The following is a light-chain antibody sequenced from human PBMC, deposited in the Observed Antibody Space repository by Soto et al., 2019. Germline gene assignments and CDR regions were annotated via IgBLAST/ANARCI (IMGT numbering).Light chain of an antibody. CDR3: SSYTTSSTRV. J-gene: IGLJ3*02. V-gene: IGLV2-14*01. Sequence: QSALTQPASVSGSPGQSITISCTGTSSDVGGYNSVSWYQQHPGKAPKLMIYEVTSRPSGVSNRFSGSKSGNTASLTISGLSVDDEANYYCSSYTTSSTRVFGGGTKLTVL. CDR1: SSDVGGYNS. CDR2: EVT.